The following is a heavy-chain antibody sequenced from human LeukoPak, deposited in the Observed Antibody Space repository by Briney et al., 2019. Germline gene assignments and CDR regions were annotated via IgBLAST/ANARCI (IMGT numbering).Heavy chain of an antibody. J-gene: IGHJ3*02. V-gene: IGHV4-39*01. CDR2: IYYSGST. D-gene: IGHD2-15*01. CDR3: ARHGEWWLDI. Sequence: SETLSLTCTVSGGSISSSSYSWGWIRQPPGKGLEWIGSIYYSGSTYYNPSLKSRVTISVDTSKNQFSLKLSSVTAADTAAYYCARHGEWWLDIWGQGTMVTVSS. CDR1: GGSISSSSYS.